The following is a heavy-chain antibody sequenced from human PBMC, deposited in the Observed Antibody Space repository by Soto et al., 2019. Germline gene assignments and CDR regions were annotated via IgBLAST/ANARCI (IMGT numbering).Heavy chain of an antibody. D-gene: IGHD4-17*01. CDR3: ARVGYGGNYYYGMDV. CDR1: GFTVSSNY. Sequence: GGSLRLSCAASGFTVSSNYMSWVRQAPGKGLEWVSVIYSGGSTYYADSVKGRFTISRDNSKNTLYLQMNSLRAEDTAVYYCARVGYGGNYYYGMDVWGQGTTVTVSS. V-gene: IGHV3-53*01. J-gene: IGHJ6*02. CDR2: IYSGGST.